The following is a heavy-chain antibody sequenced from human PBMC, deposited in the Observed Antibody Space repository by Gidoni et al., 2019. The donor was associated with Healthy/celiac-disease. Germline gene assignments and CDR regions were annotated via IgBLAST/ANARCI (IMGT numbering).Heavy chain of an antibody. J-gene: IGHJ4*02. V-gene: IGHV3-21*01. D-gene: IGHD3-22*01. Sequence: EVQLVESGGGLVKPGGSLRLSCAASGFPFSSYSMNWVRQAPGKGLEWVSSISSSSSYIYYADSVKGRFTISRDNAKNSLYLQMNSLRAEDTAVYYCARDTVWSSGYYHDYWGQGTLVTVSS. CDR2: ISSSSSYI. CDR3: ARDTVWSSGYYHDY. CDR1: GFPFSSYS.